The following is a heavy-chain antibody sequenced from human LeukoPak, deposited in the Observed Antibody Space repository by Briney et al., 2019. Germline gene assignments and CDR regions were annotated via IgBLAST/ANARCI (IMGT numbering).Heavy chain of an antibody. CDR3: ASSYGSGSVN. Sequence: GGSLRLSCAASGFTFSSYWMSWVRQAPGKGLEWVSYISSSSSTIYYADSVKGRFTISRDNAKNSLYLQMNSLRAEDTAVYYCASSYGSGSVNWGQGTLVTVSS. CDR2: ISSSSSTI. D-gene: IGHD3-10*01. J-gene: IGHJ4*02. V-gene: IGHV3-48*01. CDR1: GFTFSSYW.